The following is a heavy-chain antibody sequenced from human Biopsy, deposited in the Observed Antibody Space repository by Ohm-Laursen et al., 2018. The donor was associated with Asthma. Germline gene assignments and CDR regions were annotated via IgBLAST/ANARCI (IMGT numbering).Heavy chain of an antibody. CDR1: GYTFSNYA. CDR2: ISGYNGDT. CDR3: VRGKVVVVPGSKGPTDWFDP. D-gene: IGHD2-15*01. J-gene: IGHJ5*02. V-gene: IGHV1-18*04. Sequence: GASVQVSCKASGYTFSNYAISWVRQAPGQGLEWMGWISGYNGDTKFAQNVKGRLSLTTDTSTSTAYMELRSLTSDDTAVYYCVRGKVVVVPGSKGPTDWFDPWGQGTLVTVSS.